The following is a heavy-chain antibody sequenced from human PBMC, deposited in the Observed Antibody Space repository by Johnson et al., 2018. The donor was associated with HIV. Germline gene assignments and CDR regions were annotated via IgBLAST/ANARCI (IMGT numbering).Heavy chain of an antibody. CDR2: IRSKTYGGTA. Sequence: VQLVESGGGLVQPGRSLRLSCTTSGFNFGDYAMSWFRQAPGKGLEWVGFIRSKTYGGTAEYAASVKGRFTISRDDSKSIAYLQINSLKSEDTAVYYCATLAALYAFDIWGQGTMVTVSS. D-gene: IGHD6-25*01. V-gene: IGHV3-49*03. CDR1: GFNFGDYA. CDR3: ATLAALYAFDI. J-gene: IGHJ3*02.